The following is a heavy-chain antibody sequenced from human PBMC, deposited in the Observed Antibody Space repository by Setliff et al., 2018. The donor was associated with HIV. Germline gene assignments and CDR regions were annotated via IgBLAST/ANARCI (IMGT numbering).Heavy chain of an antibody. D-gene: IGHD3-10*01. CDR3: ARLTLVRGLIISYMDV. Sequence: PGGSLRLSCAASRFTFSDYYMTWIRQAPGKGLECISYISGSGTTKYYAESMKGRFTISRDNAKGSLYLQMNSLRVEDTAVYYCARLTLVRGLIISYMDVWGKGTTVTVSS. CDR2: ISGSGTTK. CDR1: RFTFSDYY. V-gene: IGHV3-11*04. J-gene: IGHJ6*03.